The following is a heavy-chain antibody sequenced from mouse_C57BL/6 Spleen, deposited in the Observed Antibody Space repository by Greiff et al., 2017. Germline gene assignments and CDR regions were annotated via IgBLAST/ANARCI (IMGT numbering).Heavy chain of an antibody. J-gene: IGHJ1*03. CDR2: ISSGGSYT. CDR3: ARRSTTVVAHWYFDV. CDR1: GFTFSSYG. V-gene: IGHV5-6*02. D-gene: IGHD1-1*01. Sequence: EVMLVESGGDLVKPGGSLKLSCAASGFTFSSYGMSWVRQTPDKRLEWVATISSGGSYTYYPDSVKGRFTISRDNAKNSLYLQMSSLKSEDTAMYYCARRSTTVVAHWYFDVWGTGTTVTVSS.